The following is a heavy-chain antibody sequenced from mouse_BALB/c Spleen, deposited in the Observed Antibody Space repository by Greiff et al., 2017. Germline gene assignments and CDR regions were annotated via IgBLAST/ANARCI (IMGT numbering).Heavy chain of an antibody. J-gene: IGHJ4*01. D-gene: IGHD2-1*01. CDR3: ARGYYDYYAMDY. CDR2: ISSGGSYT. CDR1: GFTFSSYA. Sequence: DVMLVESGGGLVKPGGSLKLSCAASGFTFSSYAMSWVRQSPEKRLEWVAEISSGGSYTYYPDTVTGRFTISRDNAKNTLYLEMSSLRSEDTAMYYCARGYYDYYAMDYWGQGTSVTVSS. V-gene: IGHV5-9-4*01.